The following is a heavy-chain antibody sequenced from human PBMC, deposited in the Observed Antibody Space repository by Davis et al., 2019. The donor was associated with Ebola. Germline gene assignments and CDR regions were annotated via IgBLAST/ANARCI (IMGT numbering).Heavy chain of an antibody. V-gene: IGHV1-69*06. D-gene: IGHD4-17*01. CDR2: IIPIFGTA. Sequence: AASVKVSCKASGGTFSSYAISWVRQAPGQGLEWMGGIIPIFGTANYAQKFQGRVTITADKSTSTAYMELSSLRSEDTAVYYCARSTVISPFDYWGQGTLVTVSS. J-gene: IGHJ4*02. CDR3: ARSTVISPFDY. CDR1: GGTFSSYA.